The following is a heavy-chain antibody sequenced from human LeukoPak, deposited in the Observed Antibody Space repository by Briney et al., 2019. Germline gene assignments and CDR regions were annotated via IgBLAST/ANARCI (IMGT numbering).Heavy chain of an antibody. J-gene: IGHJ1*01. CDR1: GFTFSSYA. D-gene: IGHD6-13*01. CDR2: FYSGGST. V-gene: IGHV3-66*01. CDR3: ASSSWSSEYFHY. Sequence: GGSLRLSCVASGFTFSSYAMSWVRQAPGKGLEWVSVFYSGGSTRYADSVKGRFTISRDNSKNTLYLQLNSLRAEDTAVYFCASSSWSSEYFHYWGQGTLVTVSS.